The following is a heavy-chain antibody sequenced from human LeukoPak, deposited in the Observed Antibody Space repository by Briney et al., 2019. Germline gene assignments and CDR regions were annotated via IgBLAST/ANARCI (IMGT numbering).Heavy chain of an antibody. D-gene: IGHD3-9*01. J-gene: IGHJ4*02. Sequence: PGGSLRLSCVASGFDFSSHAMTWVRQAPGKGLEWVSSFNDTGSSTYYADSVKGRFTISRDNSKNTLYLQMTNLRAEDTAVYFCAKDLLRIYRRTFDSWGQGALVIVSS. V-gene: IGHV3-23*01. CDR1: GFDFSSHA. CDR2: FNDTGSST. CDR3: AKDLLRIYRRTFDS.